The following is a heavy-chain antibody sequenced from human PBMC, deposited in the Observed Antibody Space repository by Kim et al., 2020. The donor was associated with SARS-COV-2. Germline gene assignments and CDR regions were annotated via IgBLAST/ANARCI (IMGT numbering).Heavy chain of an antibody. Sequence: SETLSLTCTVSGGSISSSSYYWGWIRQPPGKGLEWIGSIYYSGSTHYNPSLKSRVPISVDTSKHQFSLKLSSVTAAVTAVYYSASLYSNGWSGSHNLDY. CDR1: GGSISSSSYY. D-gene: IGHD6-19*01. CDR3: ASLYSNGWSGSHNLDY. V-gene: IGHV4-39*01. CDR2: IYYSGST. J-gene: IGHJ4*01.